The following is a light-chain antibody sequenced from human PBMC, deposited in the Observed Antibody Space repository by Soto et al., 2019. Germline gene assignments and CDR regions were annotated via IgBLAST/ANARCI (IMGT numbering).Light chain of an antibody. V-gene: IGLV1-51*01. J-gene: IGLJ3*02. CDR1: SSNIGNNY. Sequence: QAVLTQPPSVSAAPGQTVTISCSGSSSNIGNNYVSWYQQLPGTAPKLLIYDNYKRPSGIPDRFSGAKSGTSATLGITGLQTGDEADYHCGTWDFSLSAGVFGGGTKLTVL. CDR3: GTWDFSLSAGV. CDR2: DNY.